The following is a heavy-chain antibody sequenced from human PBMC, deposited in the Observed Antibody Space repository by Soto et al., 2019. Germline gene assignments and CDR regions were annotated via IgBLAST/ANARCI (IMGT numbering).Heavy chain of an antibody. Sequence: EVQLLESGGGLVQPGGSLRLSCAASGFTFRSYAMSWVRQAPGKGLEWVSVIADSRDRTYYADSVKGRFTISKDNSKNTMYLQMHNLIAEDTATYYCAKGIEWGEGTRVTVSS. CDR1: GFTFRSYA. V-gene: IGHV3-23*01. CDR3: AKGIE. CDR2: IADSRDRT. D-gene: IGHD2-15*01. J-gene: IGHJ4*02.